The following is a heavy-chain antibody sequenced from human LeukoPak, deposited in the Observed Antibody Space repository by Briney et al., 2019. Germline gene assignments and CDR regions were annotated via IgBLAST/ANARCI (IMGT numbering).Heavy chain of an antibody. CDR3: ARDSGTTGEVKFDP. CDR2: ISGSGTI. V-gene: IGHV4-4*07. Sequence: SETLSLTCTVSGGSINSYWSWIRQPAGKGLEWIGRISGSGTITYNPALQSRLSISIDTSKNQFSLKLMSVIAADTAVYYCARDSGTTGEVKFDPWGQGTLVTVSS. D-gene: IGHD3-10*01. J-gene: IGHJ5*02. CDR1: GGSINSY.